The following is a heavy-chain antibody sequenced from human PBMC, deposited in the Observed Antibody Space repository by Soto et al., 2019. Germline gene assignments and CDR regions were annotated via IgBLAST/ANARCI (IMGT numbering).Heavy chain of an antibody. CDR3: PSHLSGDLSIVAFDI. V-gene: IGHV5-51*01. D-gene: IGHD3-16*01. CDR2: IYPGDSDT. J-gene: IGHJ3*02. Sequence: GESLKISCKGSGYSFTSYWIGWVRQMPGKGLEWMGIIYPGDSDTRYSPSFQGQVTISADKSISTAYLQWSSLKASDTAMYYCPSHLSGDLSIVAFDIWGQGTMVTVSS. CDR1: GYSFTSYW.